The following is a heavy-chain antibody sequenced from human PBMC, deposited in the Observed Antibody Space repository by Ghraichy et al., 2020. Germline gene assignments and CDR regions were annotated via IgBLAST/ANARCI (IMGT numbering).Heavy chain of an antibody. V-gene: IGHV3-21*01. D-gene: IGHD5-24*01. CDR3: ARDSPSTEMATPDWFDP. Sequence: GESLNISCAASGFTFSSYSMNWVRQAPGKGLEWVSSISSSSSYIYYADSVKGRFTISRDNAKNSLYLQMNSLRAEDTAVYYCARDSPSTEMATPDWFDPWGQGTLVTVSS. J-gene: IGHJ5*02. CDR2: ISSSSSYI. CDR1: GFTFSSYS.